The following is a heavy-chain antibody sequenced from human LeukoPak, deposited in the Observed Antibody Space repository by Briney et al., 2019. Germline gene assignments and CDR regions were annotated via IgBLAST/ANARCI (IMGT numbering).Heavy chain of an antibody. Sequence: PGGSLRLSCAASGFTFSDYSMNWVRQAPGKGLEWVSSISRSSSYIYYADSMKGRFTISRDDAKNSLSLQMNSLRAEDTAVYYCARDRDFGVGNWFDPWGQGTLVTVSS. CDR3: ARDRDFGVGNWFDP. J-gene: IGHJ5*02. CDR1: GFTFSDYS. V-gene: IGHV3-21*01. D-gene: IGHD3-3*01. CDR2: ISRSSSYI.